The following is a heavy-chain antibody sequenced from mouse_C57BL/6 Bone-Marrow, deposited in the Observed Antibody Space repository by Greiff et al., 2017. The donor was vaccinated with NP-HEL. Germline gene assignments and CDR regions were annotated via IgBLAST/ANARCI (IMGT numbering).Heavy chain of an antibody. CDR2: IHPNRGST. J-gene: IGHJ4*01. CDR1: GYTFTSYW. Sequence: QVQLQQPGAELVKPGASVKLSCKASGYTFTSYWMHWVKQRPGQGLEWIGMIHPNRGSTNYNEKFKSKATLTVDKSSSTAYMQLSSLTSEDSAVYYCARYWDWNAMDYWGQGTSVTVSS. D-gene: IGHD4-1*01. V-gene: IGHV1-64*01. CDR3: ARYWDWNAMDY.